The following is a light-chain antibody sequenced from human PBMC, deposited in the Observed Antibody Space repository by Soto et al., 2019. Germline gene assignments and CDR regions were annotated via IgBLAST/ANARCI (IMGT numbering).Light chain of an antibody. Sequence: DIPMTQSPSSLSASVGDRVTITCRASQSIGTYLSWYQQRPVIAPKLLIYSASTLQTGVPSRFSGSGSGTDFTLTISSLQPEDFATYHCQESDSFWTFGQGTKV. CDR3: QESDSFWT. CDR1: QSIGTY. CDR2: SAS. V-gene: IGKV1-39*01. J-gene: IGKJ1*01.